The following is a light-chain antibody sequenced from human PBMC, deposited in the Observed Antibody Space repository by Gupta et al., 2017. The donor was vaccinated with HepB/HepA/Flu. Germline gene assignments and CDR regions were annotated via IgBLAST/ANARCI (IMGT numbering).Light chain of an antibody. CDR2: YDD. CDR3: AAWDDSLNGPV. CDR1: SSNVGNNV. Sequence: QSVLTQTPSVSEAPRQRVSISCSGSSSNVGNNVVNWYQQLPGKAPKLLMYYDDLLPSGVSDRFSGSKSGTTASLAISGLQSEDEADYYCAAWDDSLNGPVFGGGTKLTVL. J-gene: IGLJ2*01. V-gene: IGLV1-36*01.